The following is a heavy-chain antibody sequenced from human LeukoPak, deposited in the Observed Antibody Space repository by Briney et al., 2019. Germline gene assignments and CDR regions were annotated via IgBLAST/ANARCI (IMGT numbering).Heavy chain of an antibody. D-gene: IGHD3-16*01. V-gene: IGHV3-23*01. CDR2: ISKSGDHT. J-gene: IGHJ6*02. Sequence: GGSLRLSCAVSGLTFNNYAMSWVRQAPGKGLEWVSAISKSGDHTYYAASAKGRFTIYRDNSKNTEYLQMNSLRAEDTAVYYCATSWGPDTSAFRWGRDGMDVWGQGTTVIVS. CDR1: GLTFNNYA. CDR3: ATSWGPDTSAFRWGRDGMDV.